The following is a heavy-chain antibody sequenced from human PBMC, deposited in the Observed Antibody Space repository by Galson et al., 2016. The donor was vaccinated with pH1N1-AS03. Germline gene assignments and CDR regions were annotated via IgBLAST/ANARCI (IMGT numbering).Heavy chain of an antibody. V-gene: IGHV1-2*02. J-gene: IGHJ5*02. Sequence: SVKVSCKASGYTFAYNYVHWVRQAPGQGLEWMGWINPSSGGTKFAQKFQGTVSMTTDTSTRTASMELSRLRSDDTAVYYCTGGGGSALDAWGQGTLVTVSS. D-gene: IGHD1-26*01. CDR2: INPSSGGT. CDR1: GYTFAYNY. CDR3: TGGGGSALDA.